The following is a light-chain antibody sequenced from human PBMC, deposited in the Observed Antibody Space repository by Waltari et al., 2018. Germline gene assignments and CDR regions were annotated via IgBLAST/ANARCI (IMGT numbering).Light chain of an antibody. Sequence: QSALTQPASVSGSLGQSITIPCTGTSSDVGKYNLVSWYQQHPGEVPKLMIYEVIKGPSGVSDRFSVSKSGNTASLTISGLQAEDEADYFCCSFAGRGFSVIFGGGTKLTVL. CDR3: CSFAGRGFSVI. J-gene: IGLJ2*01. V-gene: IGLV2-23*02. CDR1: SSDVGKYNL. CDR2: EVI.